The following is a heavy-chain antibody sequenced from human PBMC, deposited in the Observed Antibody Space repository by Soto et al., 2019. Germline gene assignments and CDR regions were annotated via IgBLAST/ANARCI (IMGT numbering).Heavy chain of an antibody. CDR1: GGTFSNYP. J-gene: IGHJ4*02. D-gene: IGHD4-17*01. V-gene: IGHV1-69*01. Sequence: QVQLVQSEAEVKKPGSSVKVSCKASGGTFSNYPISWVRQAPGQGLEWMGGIIPISGTANYAQKFQGRVTITADESTSTAYMELSSLRSEDTAVYYCARVSYGDYGLDYWGQGTLVTVSS. CDR3: ARVSYGDYGLDY. CDR2: IIPISGTA.